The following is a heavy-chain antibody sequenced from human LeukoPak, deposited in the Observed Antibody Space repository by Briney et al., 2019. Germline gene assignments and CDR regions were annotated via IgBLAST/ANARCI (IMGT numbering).Heavy chain of an antibody. CDR3: ATVPERRFLEWLPLVY. CDR2: INPNSAGT. Sequence: ASVKVSCKASGYSFTNHDMHWVRQAPGEGLEWMGWINPNSAGTNYAQKFQGRVTMTRDTSISTAYMELSRLRSDDTAVYYCATVPERRFLEWLPLVYWGQGTLVTVSS. V-gene: IGHV1-2*02. J-gene: IGHJ4*02. D-gene: IGHD3-3*01. CDR1: GYSFTNHD.